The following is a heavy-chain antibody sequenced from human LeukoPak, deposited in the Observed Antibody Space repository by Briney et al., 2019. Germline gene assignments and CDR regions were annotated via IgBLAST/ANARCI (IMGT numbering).Heavy chain of an antibody. V-gene: IGHV1-2*02. CDR2: INPNSGGT. CDR1: GYTFTGYY. Sequence: ASVKVPCKASGYTFTGYYMYWVRQAPGQGLEWMGWINPNSGGTNYAQKFQGRVTMTRDTSISTAYMELSRLRSDDTAVYYCARDRRVGYCSSTSCLNWFDPWGQGTLVTVSS. D-gene: IGHD2-2*01. J-gene: IGHJ5*02. CDR3: ARDRRVGYCSSTSCLNWFDP.